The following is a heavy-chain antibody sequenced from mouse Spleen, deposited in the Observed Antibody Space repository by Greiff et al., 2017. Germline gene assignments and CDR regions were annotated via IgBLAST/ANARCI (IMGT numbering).Heavy chain of an antibody. J-gene: IGHJ2*01. CDR2: ISSGGSYT. D-gene: IGHD2-3*01. CDR3: ARHLDGFNFDY. CDR1: GFTFSSYA. V-gene: IGHV5-9-3*01. Sequence: EVNLVESGGGLVKPGGSLKLSCAASGFTFSSYAMSWVRQTPEKRLEWVATISSGGSYTYYPDSVKGRFTISRDNAKNTLYLQMSSLRSEDTAMYYCARHLDGFNFDYWGQGATLTVSS.